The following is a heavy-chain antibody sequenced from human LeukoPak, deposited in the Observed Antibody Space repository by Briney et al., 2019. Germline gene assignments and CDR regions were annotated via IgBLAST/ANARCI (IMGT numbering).Heavy chain of an antibody. V-gene: IGHV3-11*01. CDR3: ARMYYYDSSGYWGYFDY. CDR1: GFTFGDYA. D-gene: IGHD3-22*01. Sequence: GGSLRLSCTASGFTFGDYAMSWARQAPGKGLEWVSYISSSGSTIYYADSVKGRFTISRDNAKNSLYLQMNSLRAEDTAVYYCARMYYYDSSGYWGYFDYWGQGTLVTVSS. J-gene: IGHJ4*02. CDR2: ISSSGSTI.